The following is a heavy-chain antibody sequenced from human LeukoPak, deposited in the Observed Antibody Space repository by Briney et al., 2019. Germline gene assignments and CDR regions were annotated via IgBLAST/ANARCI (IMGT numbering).Heavy chain of an antibody. D-gene: IGHD6-19*01. J-gene: IGHJ4*01. CDR1: GFSFSTYA. CDR2: VGAGGGST. CDR3: AIDPYSSGWMGGDYFDY. V-gene: IGHV3-23*01. Sequence: GGSLRLSCAASGFSFSTYAMSWVRQAPGKGLEFVSSVGAGGGSTYYADSVKGRFAISRDNSASTLYLQMNSLRADDTAIYFCAIDPYSSGWMGGDYFDYWGHGTLVTVSS.